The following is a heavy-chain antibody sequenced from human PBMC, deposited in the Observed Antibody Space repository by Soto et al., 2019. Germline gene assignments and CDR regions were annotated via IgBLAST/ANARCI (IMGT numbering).Heavy chain of an antibody. V-gene: IGHV1-24*01. CDR3: ATFGDCSSTSCHFRFDP. J-gene: IGHJ5*02. Sequence: GASVKVSCKVSGYTLTELSMHWVRQAPGKGLEWMGGFDPEDGETIYAQKFQGRVTMTEDTSTDTAYMELSSLRSEDTAVYYCATFGDCSSTSCHFRFDPWGQGTLVTVSS. D-gene: IGHD2-2*03. CDR2: FDPEDGET. CDR1: GYTLTELS.